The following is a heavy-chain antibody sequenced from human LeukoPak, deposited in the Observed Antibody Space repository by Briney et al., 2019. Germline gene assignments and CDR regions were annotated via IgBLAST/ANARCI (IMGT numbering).Heavy chain of an antibody. V-gene: IGHV3-11*04. CDR1: GFTFSDYY. CDR2: ISSSGSTI. J-gene: IGHJ4*02. Sequence: GGSLRLSCAASGFTFSDYYMSWIRQAPGKGLEWVSYISSSGSTIYYADSVKGRFTISRDNAKNSLYLQMNSLRAEDTAVYYCARALTVAGIANVFDYWGQGTLVTVSS. D-gene: IGHD6-19*01. CDR3: ARALTVAGIANVFDY.